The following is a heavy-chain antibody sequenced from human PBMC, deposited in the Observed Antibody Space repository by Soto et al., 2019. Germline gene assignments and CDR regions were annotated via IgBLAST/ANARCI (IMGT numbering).Heavy chain of an antibody. Sequence: PSETLSLTCTVSGGSISSYYWSWIRQPPGKGLEWIGYIYYSGSTNYNPSLKSRVTISVDTSKNQFSLKLSSVTAADTAVYYCARTGGYSSSWYDYYYGMDVWGQGTTVTV. V-gene: IGHV4-59*01. CDR1: GGSISSYY. CDR3: ARTGGYSSSWYDYYYGMDV. J-gene: IGHJ6*02. CDR2: IYYSGST. D-gene: IGHD6-13*01.